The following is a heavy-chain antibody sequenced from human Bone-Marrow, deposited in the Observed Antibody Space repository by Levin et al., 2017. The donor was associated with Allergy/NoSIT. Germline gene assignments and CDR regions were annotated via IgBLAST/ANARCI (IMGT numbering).Heavy chain of an antibody. CDR1: GFTFDDYA. CDR3: AKDGDRRLGGDFWSGYYTFDY. CDR2: ISWNSGSI. J-gene: IGHJ4*02. D-gene: IGHD3-3*01. Sequence: SLKISCAASGFTFDDYAMHWVRQAPGKGLEWVSGISWNSGSIGYADSVKGRFTISRDNAKNSLYLQMNSLRAEDTALYYCAKDGDRRLGGDFWSGYYTFDYWGQGTLVTVSS. V-gene: IGHV3-9*01.